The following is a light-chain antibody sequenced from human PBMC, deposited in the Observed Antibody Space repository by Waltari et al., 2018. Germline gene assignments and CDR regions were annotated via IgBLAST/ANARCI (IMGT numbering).Light chain of an antibody. CDR1: QSISKW. Sequence: DIQMTQSPSTLSASVGDRVIFSCRASQSISKWLAWYQQKPGKAPQLLIYQASTLESGVPSRFIGSGSGTEFTLTISSLQPEDFATYYCQQYNSYSLLSFGGGTKVEIK. CDR3: QQYNSYSLLS. V-gene: IGKV1-5*03. J-gene: IGKJ4*01. CDR2: QAS.